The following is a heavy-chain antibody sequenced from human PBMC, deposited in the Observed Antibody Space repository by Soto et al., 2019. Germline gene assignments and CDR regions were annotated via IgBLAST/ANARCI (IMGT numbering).Heavy chain of an antibody. D-gene: IGHD3-9*01. J-gene: IGHJ6*02. CDR1: GFTFSSYA. V-gene: IGHV3-23*01. Sequence: EVQLLESGGGLVQPGGSLRLSCAASGFTFSSYAMSWVRQAPGKGLEWVSAISGSGGSTYYADSVKGRFTISRDNSKNKLYLQMNSLRAEDTAVYYCAKVLPYYDILTGYWDYYYYGMDVWGQGTTVTVSS. CDR2: ISGSGGST. CDR3: AKVLPYYDILTGYWDYYYYGMDV.